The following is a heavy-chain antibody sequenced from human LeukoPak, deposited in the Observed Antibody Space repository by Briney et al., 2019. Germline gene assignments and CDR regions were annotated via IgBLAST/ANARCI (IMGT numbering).Heavy chain of an antibody. CDR3: ARPNITSYYDSRGYDAFDV. CDR2: IYPDDSDT. V-gene: IGHV5-51*01. Sequence: GESLKISCKGSGYKFNAYWIAWVRQMPGNGLEWMGIIYPDDSDTRYSPSFQGQVTISADKPVSIAYLQWSSLKASDTAMYYCARPNITSYYDSRGYDAFDVWGQGTMVIVSS. J-gene: IGHJ3*01. CDR1: GYKFNAYW. D-gene: IGHD3-22*01.